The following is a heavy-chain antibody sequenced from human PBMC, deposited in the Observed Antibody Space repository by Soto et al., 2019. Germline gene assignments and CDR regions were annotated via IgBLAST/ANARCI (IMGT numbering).Heavy chain of an antibody. V-gene: IGHV3-30*18. CDR2: ISYDGGNK. CDR1: GFTFSSYG. Sequence: QVQLVESGGGVVQPGRSLRLSCAASGFTFSSYGMHWVRQAPGKGLEWVAVISYDGGNKYYADSVKGRFTISRDNSKNTLYLQMNSLRAEDTAVYYCAKEGAYYGSGSRFDYWGQGTLVTVSS. D-gene: IGHD3-10*01. J-gene: IGHJ4*02. CDR3: AKEGAYYGSGSRFDY.